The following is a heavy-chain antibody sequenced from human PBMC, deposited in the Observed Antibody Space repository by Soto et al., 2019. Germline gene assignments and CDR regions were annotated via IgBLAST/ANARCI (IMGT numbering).Heavy chain of an antibody. J-gene: IGHJ4*02. Sequence: PGGSLRLSCAASGFTFSSYAMSWVRQAPGKGLEWVSAIRGNGSNKYYADSVKGRVTISRDNSKNTLYLQMNSLKTEDTAVYYCTTDNPSILWFGEQLGAEGYWGQGTLVTVSS. CDR3: TTDNPSILWFGEQLGAEGY. D-gene: IGHD3-10*01. V-gene: IGHV3-23*01. CDR2: IRGNGSNK. CDR1: GFTFSSYA.